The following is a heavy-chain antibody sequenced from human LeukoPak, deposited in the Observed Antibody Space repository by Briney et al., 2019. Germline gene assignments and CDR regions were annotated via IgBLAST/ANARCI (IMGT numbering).Heavy chain of an antibody. CDR3: ARGSEYYGSGGNWFDP. CDR1: GVSISSGSYY. V-gene: IGHV4-61*02. D-gene: IGHD3-10*01. Sequence: PSQTLSLTCTVSGVSISSGSYYWSWIRQPAGKGLEWIGRIYTSGSTNYNPSLKSRVTISVDTSKNQFSLKLSSVTAADTAVYYCARGSEYYGSGGNWFDPWGQGTLVTVSS. CDR2: IYTSGST. J-gene: IGHJ5*02.